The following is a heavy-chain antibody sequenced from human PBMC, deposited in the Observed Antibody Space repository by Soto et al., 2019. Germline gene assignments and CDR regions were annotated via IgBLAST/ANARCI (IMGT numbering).Heavy chain of an antibody. CDR1: GFTFSSYA. CDR3: AKSRTPFTNGYYFDY. J-gene: IGHJ4*02. D-gene: IGHD3-10*01. Sequence: GESLKISCAASGFTFSSYAMSWVRQAPGKGLEWVSAISGSGGSTYYADSVKGRFTISRDNSKNTLYLQMNSLRAEDTAVYYCAKSRTPFTNGYYFDYWGQGTLVTVSS. CDR2: ISGSGGST. V-gene: IGHV3-23*01.